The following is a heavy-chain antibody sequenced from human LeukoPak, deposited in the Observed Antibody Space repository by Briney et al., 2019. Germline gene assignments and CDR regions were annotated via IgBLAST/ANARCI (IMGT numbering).Heavy chain of an antibody. CDR1: GFTFSTNA. CDR3: AKDVGKWESLHFFDY. Sequence: GGSLRLSCAASGFTFSTNAMSWVRQAPGKGLEWISGISGSGASTYYADSVTGRFTISRDNSRNTLYLQMNSLRGDDTAVYYCAKDVGKWESLHFFDYWGQGTLVTVSS. CDR2: ISGSGAST. V-gene: IGHV3-23*01. J-gene: IGHJ4*02. D-gene: IGHD1-26*01.